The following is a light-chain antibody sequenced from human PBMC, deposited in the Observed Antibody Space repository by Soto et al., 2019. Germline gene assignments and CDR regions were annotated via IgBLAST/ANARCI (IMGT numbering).Light chain of an antibody. CDR1: QSVNSNY. CDR3: QQYGTSPHT. Sequence: EIVLTQSPGTLSLSPVERATLSCRASQSVNSNYLAWYQQKPGQVPRPLIYGASIRAAGVPDRLSGSGSGTDFTLTISRLEPEDYAEYYCQQYGTSPHTFGQGTNMEIK. CDR2: GAS. V-gene: IGKV3-20*01. J-gene: IGKJ2*01.